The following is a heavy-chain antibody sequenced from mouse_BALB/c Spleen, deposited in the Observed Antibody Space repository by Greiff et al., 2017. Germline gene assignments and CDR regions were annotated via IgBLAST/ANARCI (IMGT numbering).Heavy chain of an antibody. V-gene: IGHV3-2*02. CDR2: ISYSGST. D-gene: IGHD2-3*01. J-gene: IGHJ4*01. CDR3: ARSGGMIFYYAMDY. CDR1: GYSITSDYA. Sequence: EVKLQESGPGLVKPSQSLSLTCTVTGYSITSDYAWNWIRQFPGNKLEWMGYISYSGSTSYNPSLKSRISITRDTSKNQFFLQLNSVTTEDTATYYCARSGGMIFYYAMDYWGQGTSVTVSS.